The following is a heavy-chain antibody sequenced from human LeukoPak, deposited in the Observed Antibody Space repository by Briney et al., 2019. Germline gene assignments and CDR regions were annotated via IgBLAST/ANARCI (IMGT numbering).Heavy chain of an antibody. J-gene: IGHJ4*02. V-gene: IGHV4-30-4*01. Sequence: SETLSLTCTVSGGSISSGDYYWSWIRQPPGKGLEWIGYIYYSGSTYYNPSLKSRVTISVDTPKNQFSLKLSSVTAADTAVYYCAGDYYDSSGYGSPFGYWGQGALVTVSS. CDR2: IYYSGST. CDR3: AGDYYDSSGYGSPFGY. D-gene: IGHD3-22*01. CDR1: GGSISSGDYY.